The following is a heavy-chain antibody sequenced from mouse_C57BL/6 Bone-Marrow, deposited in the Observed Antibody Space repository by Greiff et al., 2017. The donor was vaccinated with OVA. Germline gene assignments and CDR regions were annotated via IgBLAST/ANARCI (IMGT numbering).Heavy chain of an antibody. J-gene: IGHJ2*01. CDR2: INPYNGGT. CDR1: GYTFTDYY. Sequence: EVQLVESGPVLVKPGASVKMSCKASGYTFTDYYMNWVKQSHGKSLEWIGVINPYNGGTSYNQKFKGKATLTVDKSSSTAYMELNSLTSEDSAVYYCARGWLPVDYWGQGTTLTVSS. CDR3: ARGWLPVDY. D-gene: IGHD2-2*01. V-gene: IGHV1-19*01.